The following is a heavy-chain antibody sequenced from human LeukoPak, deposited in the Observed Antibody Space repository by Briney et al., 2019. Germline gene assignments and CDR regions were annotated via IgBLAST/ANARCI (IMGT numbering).Heavy chain of an antibody. CDR2: MSSSGST. J-gene: IGHJ5*01. CDR1: GVSISSIDYY. CDR3: ARRRRNYAVDS. Sequence: SSDTLSLTCIVSGVSISSIDYYWGWIRLPPGKGLEWIGSMSSSGSTYYNPSLKSRVTMSVDTSSNQFSLKLNSVTAADTAVYYCARRRRNYAVDSWGQGALVTVSS. V-gene: IGHV4-39*01. D-gene: IGHD2-2*01.